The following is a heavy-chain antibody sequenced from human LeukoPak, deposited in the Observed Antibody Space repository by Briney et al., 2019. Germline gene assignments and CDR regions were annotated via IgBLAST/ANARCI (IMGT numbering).Heavy chain of an antibody. D-gene: IGHD3-16*01. Sequence: GGSLRLSCAASGFTFSSYSMNWVRQAPGKGLEWVSSISSSSSYIYYADSVKGRFTISRDNAKNSLYLQMNSLRAEDTAVYYCARVRNYDYVWGSPTSDAFDIWGQGTMVTVSS. CDR1: GFTFSSYS. CDR3: ARVRNYDYVWGSPTSDAFDI. J-gene: IGHJ3*02. CDR2: ISSSSSYI. V-gene: IGHV3-21*01.